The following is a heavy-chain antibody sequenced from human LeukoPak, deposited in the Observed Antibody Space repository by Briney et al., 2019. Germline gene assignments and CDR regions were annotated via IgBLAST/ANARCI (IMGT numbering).Heavy chain of an antibody. CDR1: GFTFSSYA. V-gene: IGHV3-30*04. J-gene: IGHJ4*02. Sequence: GGSLRLSCAASGFTFSSYAMHWVRQAPGKGLEWVALISYDGSNKYYADSVKGRFTISRDHSNTLHLQINSLRPEDTAVYFCGRDHTTGGYGPFDCWGQGTLVTVSS. CDR2: ISYDGSNK. D-gene: IGHD4-17*01. CDR3: GRDHTTGGYGPFDC.